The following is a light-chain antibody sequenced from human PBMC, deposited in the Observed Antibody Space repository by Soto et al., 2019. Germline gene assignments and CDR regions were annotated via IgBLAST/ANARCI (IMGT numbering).Light chain of an antibody. CDR2: GAS. J-gene: IGKJ4*01. CDR1: QSVSNSF. Sequence: EIVLTQSPGTLSLSPGERATLSCRASQSVSNSFLAWYQQKPGQAPRLLIFGASSRATGIPDRFSGSGSGTEFTLTIGSLQSEDFAVYYCQQYNNWPPLTFGGGTKVEIK. V-gene: IGKV3-20*01. CDR3: QQYNNWPPLT.